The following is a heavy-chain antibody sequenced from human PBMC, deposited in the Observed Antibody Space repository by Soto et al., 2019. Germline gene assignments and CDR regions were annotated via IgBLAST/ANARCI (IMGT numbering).Heavy chain of an antibody. CDR3: AKSVPLAYYYYGMDV. CDR1: GFTFSSYA. J-gene: IGHJ6*02. V-gene: IGHV3-23*01. D-gene: IGHD2-2*01. Sequence: GGSLRLSCAASGFTFSSYAMSWVRQAPGKGLEWVSAISGSGGSTYYADSVKGRFTISRDNSKNTLYLQMNSLSAEDTAVYYCAKSVPLAYYYYGMDVWGQGTTVTVSS. CDR2: ISGSGGST.